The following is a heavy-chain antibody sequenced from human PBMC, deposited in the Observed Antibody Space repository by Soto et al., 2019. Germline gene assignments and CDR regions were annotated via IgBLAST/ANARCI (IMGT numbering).Heavy chain of an antibody. CDR3: ARMKVDSYQFYYAMDV. J-gene: IGHJ6*02. CDR2: IFSDNER. Sequence: SGPTLVNPIETLTLTCTVPGFSLTTGKMGVSWIRQPPGKALEWLAHIFSDNERSYSTSLQGRLTISKDTSGSQVVLSMTNVDPVDTATYYCARMKVDSYQFYYAMDVWGQGTTVTVSS. V-gene: IGHV2-26*01. CDR1: GFSLTTGKMG. D-gene: IGHD3-9*01.